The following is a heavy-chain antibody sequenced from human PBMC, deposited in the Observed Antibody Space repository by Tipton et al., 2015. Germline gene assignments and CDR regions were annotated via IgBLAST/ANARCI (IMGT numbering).Heavy chain of an antibody. CDR2: IYYSGST. Sequence: TLSLTCTVSGGAIRSAGYYWSWIRQHPEKGLEWIGYIYYSGSTHYNPSLKSRVTISVDTANNQFSLNMTSVSSADTAVYYCARTTDILYTNFGKAFDYWGQGTLVTVSS. CDR1: GGAIRSAGYY. D-gene: IGHD4-11*01. CDR3: ARTTDILYTNFGKAFDY. J-gene: IGHJ4*02. V-gene: IGHV4-31*03.